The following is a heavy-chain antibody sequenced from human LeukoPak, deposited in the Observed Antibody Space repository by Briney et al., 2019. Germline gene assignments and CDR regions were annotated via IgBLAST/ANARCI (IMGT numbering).Heavy chain of an antibody. CDR3: ASVRRGFGESSKYYSYYYMDV. D-gene: IGHD3-10*01. CDR2: IHYSGST. V-gene: IGHV4-39*01. J-gene: IGHJ6*03. CDR1: GGSISRNTHY. Sequence: PSETLSLTCSVSGGSISRNTHYCGWIRQPPGKGLEWIGSIHYSGSTYYNPSLKSRVTISVDTSKNQFSLKLSAVTAADTAVYYCASVRRGFGESSKYYSYYYMDVWGDGTTVTISS.